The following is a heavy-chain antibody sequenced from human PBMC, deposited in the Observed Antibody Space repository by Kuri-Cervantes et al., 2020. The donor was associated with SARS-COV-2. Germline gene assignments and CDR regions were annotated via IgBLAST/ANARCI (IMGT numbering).Heavy chain of an antibody. CDR1: GGSISSGGYY. Sequence: SETLSLTCTVSGGSISSGGYYWSWIRQHPGKGLEWIGYINYSGSTYYNPSLKSRVTISVDTSKNQFSLKLSSVTAADTAVYYCARARRDTIFGVVIMEEFDYWGQGTLVTVSS. V-gene: IGHV4-31*03. CDR3: ARARRDTIFGVVIMEEFDY. D-gene: IGHD3-3*01. J-gene: IGHJ4*02. CDR2: INYSGST.